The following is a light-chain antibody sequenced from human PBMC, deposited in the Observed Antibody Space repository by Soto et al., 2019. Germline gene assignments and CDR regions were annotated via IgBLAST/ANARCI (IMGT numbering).Light chain of an antibody. CDR1: QGIYNY. CDR3: QNYNSAPLT. V-gene: IGKV1-27*01. Sequence: DIPMTQSPSSLSASVGDRVTITCRASQGIYNYLAWYQQKPGGVPKLLIYAASTLQSGVPSRFSGSGSGTDFTLTITSLQPEDVATYFCQNYNSAPLTFGGGTKVEI. J-gene: IGKJ4*01. CDR2: AAS.